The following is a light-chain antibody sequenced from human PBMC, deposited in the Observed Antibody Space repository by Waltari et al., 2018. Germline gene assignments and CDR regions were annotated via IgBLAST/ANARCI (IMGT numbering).Light chain of an antibody. CDR1: QSVTRY. V-gene: IGKV1-5*01. J-gene: IGKJ1*01. CDR3: QQYDRYSAWT. Sequence: DIQMTQSPSTLSASVGDRFTITCRASQSVTRYLAWYQQKPGKAPKVLIWDVSSLERGVPSRFSGSGSGTEFTLTISSLQPDDFATYYCQQYDRYSAWTFGQGTKVEIK. CDR2: DVS.